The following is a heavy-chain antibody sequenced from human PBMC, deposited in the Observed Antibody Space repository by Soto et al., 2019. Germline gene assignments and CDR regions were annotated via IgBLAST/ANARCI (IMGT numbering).Heavy chain of an antibody. J-gene: IGHJ6*02. CDR3: ARVRGYGSGSYFQYYYYGMDV. CDR2: ISSSSSYI. CDR1: GFTFSSYS. D-gene: IGHD3-10*01. Sequence: GGSLRLSCAASGFTFSSYSMNWVRQAPGKGLEWVSSISSSSSYIYYADSVKGRFTISRDNAKNSLYLQMNSLRAEDTAVYYCARVRGYGSGSYFQYYYYGMDVWGQGTTVTVSS. V-gene: IGHV3-21*01.